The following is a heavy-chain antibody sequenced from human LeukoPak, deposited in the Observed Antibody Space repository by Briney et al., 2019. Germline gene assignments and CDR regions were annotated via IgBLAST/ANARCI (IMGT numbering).Heavy chain of an antibody. Sequence: PGGSLRLSCAASGFTFSTHWMHWVRHVPGRGPVWVSRADGGGSSTSYADSVKGRFSISRDNAKSTLYLQMNGLRAEGTAVYYCARGPGSSGGAYVGDYWGHGTLVTVSS. J-gene: IGHJ4*01. CDR2: ADGGGSST. CDR1: GFTFSTHW. CDR3: ARGPGSSGGAYVGDY. V-gene: IGHV3-74*01. D-gene: IGHD3-22*01.